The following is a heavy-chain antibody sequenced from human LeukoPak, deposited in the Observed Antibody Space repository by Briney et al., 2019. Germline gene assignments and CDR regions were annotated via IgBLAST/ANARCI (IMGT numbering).Heavy chain of an antibody. D-gene: IGHD3-10*01. CDR2: TFSSGTT. V-gene: IGHV4-4*07. CDR1: GGSISSYV. J-gene: IGHJ5*02. CDR3: ARDRGSDGSDQLDP. Sequence: SETLSLTCTVSGGSISSYVLIWIRQPAGKGLEWIGRTFSSGTTNYNPSLKSRVTMSVDTSKNQFSLKLSSVTAADTAVYYCARDRGSDGSDQLDPWGQGTLVTVSS.